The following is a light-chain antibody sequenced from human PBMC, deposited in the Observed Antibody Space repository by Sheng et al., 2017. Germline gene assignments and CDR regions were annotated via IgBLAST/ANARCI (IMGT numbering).Light chain of an antibody. CDR3: QTWGTGIQV. CDR1: SGHSSYV. J-gene: IGLJ3*02. Sequence: QVVVTQSPSASASLGASVKLTCTLSSGHSSYVIAWHQHQPDKGPRFLMKLHSDGTYNRGDGIPDRFSGSSSGAERYLTISSLQSEDEADYYCQTWGTGIQVFGGGTKLSVL. CDR2: LHSDGTY. V-gene: IGLV4-69*01.